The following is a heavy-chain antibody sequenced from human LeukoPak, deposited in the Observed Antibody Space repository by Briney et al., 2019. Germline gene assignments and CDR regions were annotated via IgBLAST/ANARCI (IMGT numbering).Heavy chain of an antibody. J-gene: IGHJ4*02. D-gene: IGHD6-6*01. CDR2: IYYSGST. CDR3: ARSLAARAPRDH. Sequence: SETLSLTCTVSGGSISSYYWSWIRQPPGKGLEWIGYIYYSGSTNYNPSLKSRVTISVDTSKNQFSLKLSFVTAADTAVYYCARSLAARAPRDHWGQGTLVTVSS. V-gene: IGHV4-59*08. CDR1: GGSISSYY.